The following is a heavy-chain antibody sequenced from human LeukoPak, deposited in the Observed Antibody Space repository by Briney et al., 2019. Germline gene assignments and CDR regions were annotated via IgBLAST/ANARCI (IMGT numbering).Heavy chain of an antibody. CDR3: ATSYYDFWSYSSEHFQH. Sequence: GASVKVSCKASGYTFSGYYMHWVRQAPGQGLEWMGWINPNSGGTKYAQKFQGRVTMTRDTSISTAYMELSRLRSDDTAVYYCATSYYDFWSYSSEHFQHWGQGTLVTVSS. J-gene: IGHJ1*01. V-gene: IGHV1-2*02. CDR1: GYTFSGYY. CDR2: INPNSGGT. D-gene: IGHD3-3*01.